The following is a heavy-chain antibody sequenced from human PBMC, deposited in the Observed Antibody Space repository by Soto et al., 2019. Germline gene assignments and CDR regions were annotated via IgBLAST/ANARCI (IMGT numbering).Heavy chain of an antibody. Sequence: PGGSLRLSCAASGFTFSTYTMSWVRQPPGKGLEWVSAVLQTGSSTFYADSVKGRFTISRDNSKNTLYPQMNNLRAEDTAVYYCAKDFTPDGYWDFHYWGQGTLVAVYS. CDR3: AKDFTPDGYWDFHY. V-gene: IGHV3-23*01. J-gene: IGHJ4*02. CDR1: GFTFSTYT. CDR2: VLQTGSST. D-gene: IGHD4-17*01.